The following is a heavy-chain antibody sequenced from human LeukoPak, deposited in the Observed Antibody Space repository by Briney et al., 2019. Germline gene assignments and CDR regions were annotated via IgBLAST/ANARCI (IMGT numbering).Heavy chain of an antibody. D-gene: IGHD3-16*01. V-gene: IGHV4-59*01. Sequence: PSETLSLTCAVYGGSFSGYYWSWIRQPPGKGLEWIGYIYYSGSTNYNPSLKSRVTISVDTSKNQFSLKLSSVTAADTAVYYCARDRRGLDYWGQGTLVTVSS. CDR1: GGSFSGYY. CDR3: ARDRRGLDY. CDR2: IYYSGST. J-gene: IGHJ4*02.